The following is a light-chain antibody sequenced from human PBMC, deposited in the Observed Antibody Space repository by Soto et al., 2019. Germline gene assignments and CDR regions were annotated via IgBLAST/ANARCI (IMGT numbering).Light chain of an antibody. V-gene: IGKV3-20*01. Sequence: ETALTQSPGTLSLSPGERATLSCRASQSVSSSYLAWYQQKPGQAPRLLINGASCRATGIPHRFSGSGSGTDFTLTISRLEPKDVAVYYCLQYGSSPWTFGQGTKVDIK. CDR2: GAS. CDR1: QSVSSSY. CDR3: LQYGSSPWT. J-gene: IGKJ1*01.